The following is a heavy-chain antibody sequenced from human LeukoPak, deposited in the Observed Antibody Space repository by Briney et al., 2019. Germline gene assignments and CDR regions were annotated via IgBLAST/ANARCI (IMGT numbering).Heavy chain of an antibody. Sequence: GRPLRLSCAASGFTFSSYEMNWVRQAPGKGLEWVSHISSLGTTIYYADSVKGRFTISRDNAKNSLFLQMNSLRAEDTAVYYCAVGGGYWGQGTLVTVSP. CDR1: GFTFSSYE. J-gene: IGHJ4*02. CDR2: ISSLGTTI. V-gene: IGHV3-48*03. CDR3: AVGGGY. D-gene: IGHD3-16*01.